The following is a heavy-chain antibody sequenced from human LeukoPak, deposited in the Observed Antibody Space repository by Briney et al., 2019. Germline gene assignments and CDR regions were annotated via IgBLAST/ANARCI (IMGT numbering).Heavy chain of an antibody. V-gene: IGHV1-8*01. CDR2: MNPNSGNT. J-gene: IGHJ4*01. Sequence: ASVKVSCKASGYTFRTYDVAWVRQAPGQGLEWMGWMNPNSGNTGYAQKFKGRVTMTSDASTGSAYMELSSLRSEDTAVYFCARAVRIQLLLEYWGHGTLITVSS. D-gene: IGHD2-2*01. CDR1: GYTFRTYD. CDR3: ARAVRIQLLLEY.